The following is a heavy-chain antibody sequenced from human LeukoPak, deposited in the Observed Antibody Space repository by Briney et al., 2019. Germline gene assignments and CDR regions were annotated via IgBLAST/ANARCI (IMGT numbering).Heavy chain of an antibody. D-gene: IGHD3-16*01. CDR2: IYYTGST. CDR1: GGSVSSYY. J-gene: IGHJ6*02. CDR3: ARNVKGTNA. Sequence: PSETLSLTCTVSGGSVSSYYWSWIRQPPGKGLEWIGYIYYTGSTNYNPSLKSRVTISVDTSKNQFSLKVTSVTAADTAVYYCARNVKGTNAWGQGTTVTVSS. V-gene: IGHV4-59*08.